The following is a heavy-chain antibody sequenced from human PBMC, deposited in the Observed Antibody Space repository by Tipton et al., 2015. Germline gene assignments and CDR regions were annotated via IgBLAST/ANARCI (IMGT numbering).Heavy chain of an antibody. D-gene: IGHD2-15*01. Sequence: TLSLTCAVSGGSVSSSSYYWGWIRQPPGKGLEWIGTIYYTGSTSYNPSLKSRVTISVDTSKNQFSLKLSSVTAADTAVYYCADPLYCSGGDCYPSGYWGQGTLVTVSS. CDR2: IYYTGST. CDR1: GGSVSSSSYY. CDR3: ADPLYCSGGDCYPSGY. V-gene: IGHV4-39*01. J-gene: IGHJ4*02.